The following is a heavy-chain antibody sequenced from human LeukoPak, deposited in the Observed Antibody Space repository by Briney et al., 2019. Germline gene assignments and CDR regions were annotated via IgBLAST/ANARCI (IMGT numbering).Heavy chain of an antibody. CDR3: ARDYPGAIAARPEYFQH. CDR1: GGSISSYY. D-gene: IGHD6-6*01. J-gene: IGHJ1*01. Sequence: SETLSLTCTVSGGSISSYYWSWIRQPAGKGLEWIGRIHTSGSTNYNPSLKSRVTMSVDTSKNQFSLKLSSVTAADTAVYYCARDYPGAIAARPEYFQHWGQGTLVTVSS. V-gene: IGHV4-4*07. CDR2: IHTSGST.